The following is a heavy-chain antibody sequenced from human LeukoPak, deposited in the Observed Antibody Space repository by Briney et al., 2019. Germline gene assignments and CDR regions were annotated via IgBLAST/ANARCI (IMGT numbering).Heavy chain of an antibody. D-gene: IGHD6-19*01. J-gene: IGHJ4*02. Sequence: ASVKASCKASGYTFTSYYIHWVRQAPGQGLEWMGIINPFNGDTTYAQRFQGRLTLTSDTSTSTVDVELTSLRSDDTAVYYCARDGRYRSGWSFDYWGQGTQVTVSS. CDR1: GYTFTSYY. CDR3: ARDGRYRSGWSFDY. CDR2: INPFNGDT. V-gene: IGHV1-46*01.